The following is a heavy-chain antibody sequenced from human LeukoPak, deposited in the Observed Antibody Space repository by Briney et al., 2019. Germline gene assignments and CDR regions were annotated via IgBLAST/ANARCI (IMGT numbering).Heavy chain of an antibody. Sequence: SQTLSLTCAISGDSVSSNSVAWNWIRQSPSRGLEWLGRTYYRSTWYNDYAVSVRGRITVNPDTSKNQFSLHLNSVTPEDTAVYYCARRLTQYDCFDPWGQGILVTVSS. CDR3: ARRLTQYDCFDP. D-gene: IGHD2-2*01. V-gene: IGHV6-1*01. CDR2: TYYRSTWYN. J-gene: IGHJ5*02. CDR1: GDSVSSNSVA.